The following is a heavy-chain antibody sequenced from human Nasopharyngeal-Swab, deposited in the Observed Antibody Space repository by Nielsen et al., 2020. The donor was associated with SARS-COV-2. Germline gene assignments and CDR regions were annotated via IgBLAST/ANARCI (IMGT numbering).Heavy chain of an antibody. J-gene: IGHJ4*02. V-gene: IGHV3-9*01. D-gene: IGHD3-10*01. CDR3: AKEGSPSPTTGEGFDY. Sequence: WIRQPPGQGLEWVPGISWNSGSTGYADSVKGRFTISRDNAKNSLYLQMNSLRAEDTALYYCAKEGSPSPTTGEGFDYWGQGTLVTVSS. CDR2: ISWNSGST.